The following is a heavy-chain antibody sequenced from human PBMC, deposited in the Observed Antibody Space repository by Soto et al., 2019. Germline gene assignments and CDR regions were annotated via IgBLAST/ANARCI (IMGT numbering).Heavy chain of an antibody. CDR3: ARDSYSGSYVH. Sequence: SVKVSCKASGYTFTAYYIHWVRQAPGQGLEWMGWINPNDGGTNYAQKFRDRVTMTSDTSITTAYMELSRLTSDDTAVYYCARDSYSGSYVHWGQGTLVTVSS. D-gene: IGHD1-26*01. V-gene: IGHV1-2*02. CDR1: GYTFTAYY. J-gene: IGHJ4*02. CDR2: INPNDGGT.